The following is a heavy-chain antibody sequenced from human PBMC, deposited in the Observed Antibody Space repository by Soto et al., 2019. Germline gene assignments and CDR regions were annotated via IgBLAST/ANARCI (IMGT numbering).Heavy chain of an antibody. CDR3: GKTKPSRAHASGWNDWLDP. CDR1: GFTLSNYA. CDR2: VSGHSRSI. D-gene: IGHD6-19*01. J-gene: IGHJ5*02. Sequence: GGSLRLSCSASGFTLSNYAMSWVRQAPGKGLEWVSVVSGHSRSIYYADSVRGRCTISRDNSKNTLYPQMNSLGVEDTGVYHCGKTKPSRAHASGWNDWLDPWGQGPMVTV. V-gene: IGHV3-23*01.